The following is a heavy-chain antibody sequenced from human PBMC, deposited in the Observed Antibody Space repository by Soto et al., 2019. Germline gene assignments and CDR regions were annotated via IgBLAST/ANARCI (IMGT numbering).Heavy chain of an antibody. CDR1: GGTFSSYA. Sequence: QVQLVQSGAEVKKPGSSVKVSCKASGGTFSSYAISWVRQAPGQGLEWMGGIIPIFGTANYAQKFQGRVTITADESTSTAYMELSSLRSEDTAVYYCAREDTAMVLGYYGMDVWGQGITVTVSS. V-gene: IGHV1-69*01. CDR3: AREDTAMVLGYYGMDV. J-gene: IGHJ6*02. CDR2: IIPIFGTA. D-gene: IGHD5-18*01.